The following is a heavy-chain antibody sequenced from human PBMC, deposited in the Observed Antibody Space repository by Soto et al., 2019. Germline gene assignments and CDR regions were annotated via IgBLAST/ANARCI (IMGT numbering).Heavy chain of an antibody. CDR3: ARASASSTLRGFVIN. CDR2: IYHSGNT. V-gene: IGHV4-4*02. Sequence: QVQLQESGPGLVKPSGTLSLTCVLSGASIITDNWWSWVRQPPGNEMEWIGEIYHSGNTNFNPSVKRRVTISVDTSKNKFLLTVSSVPAADTAIYYCARASASSTLRGFVINWGQGTLVTVSS. CDR1: GASIITDNW. D-gene: IGHD3-10*01. J-gene: IGHJ4*02.